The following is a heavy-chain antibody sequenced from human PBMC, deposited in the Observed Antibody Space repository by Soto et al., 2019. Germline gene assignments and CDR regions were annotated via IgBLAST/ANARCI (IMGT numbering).Heavy chain of an antibody. D-gene: IGHD1-26*01. V-gene: IGHV1-24*01. J-gene: IGHJ4*02. Sequence: GASVKVSCKVSGYTLTELSMHWVRQAPGKGLEWMGGFDPEDGETIYAQKFQGRVTMTEDTSTDAAYMELSSLRSEDTAVYYCATDAGRPRGSYPLYYFDYWGQGTLVTVSS. CDR2: FDPEDGET. CDR1: GYTLTELS. CDR3: ATDAGRPRGSYPLYYFDY.